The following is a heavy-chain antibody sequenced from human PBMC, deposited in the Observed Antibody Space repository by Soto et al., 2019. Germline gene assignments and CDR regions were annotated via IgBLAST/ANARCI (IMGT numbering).Heavy chain of an antibody. CDR2: ISSSSSYI. J-gene: IGHJ4*02. CDR1: GFTFSSYS. D-gene: IGHD3-9*01. CDR3: ARDNFDWPPAGY. Sequence: GGSLRLSCAASGFTFSSYSMNWVRQAPGKGLEWVSSISSSSSYIYYADSVKGRFTISRDNAKNSLYLQMNSLRAEDTAVYYCARDNFDWPPAGYWGQGTLVTVSS. V-gene: IGHV3-21*01.